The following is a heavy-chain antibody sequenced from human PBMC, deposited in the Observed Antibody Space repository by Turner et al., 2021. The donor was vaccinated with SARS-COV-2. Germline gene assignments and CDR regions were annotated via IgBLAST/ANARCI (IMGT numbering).Heavy chain of an antibody. CDR2: IYYSVST. J-gene: IGHJ4*02. CDR3: ARSNYDVWSGYDTFYFDY. V-gene: IGHV4-39*01. Sequence: QLQLQESVPGLVKPSETLSLPCTVAAGSISSRSYYCGWIRQPPGKGLEWIGSIYYSVSTYYNPSLKSRVTISVDTSKNQFSLKLSSVTAADTAVYYCARSNYDVWSGYDTFYFDYWGQGTLVTVSS. CDR1: AGSISSRSYY. D-gene: IGHD3-3*01.